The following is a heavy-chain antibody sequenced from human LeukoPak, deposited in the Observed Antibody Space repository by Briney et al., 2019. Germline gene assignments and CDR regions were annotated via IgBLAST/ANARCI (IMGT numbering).Heavy chain of an antibody. J-gene: IGHJ5*02. CDR1: GGSISSYY. CDR3: ARGAAGGLSWFDP. CDR2: IYTSGST. V-gene: IGHV4-4*07. Sequence: PSETLSLTCSVSGGSISSYYWSWIRQPAGKGLEWIGRIYTSGSTNYNPSLKSRVTMSVDTPKDQFSLKLSSVTAADTAVYYCARGAAGGLSWFDPWGQGTLVTVSS. D-gene: IGHD6-13*01.